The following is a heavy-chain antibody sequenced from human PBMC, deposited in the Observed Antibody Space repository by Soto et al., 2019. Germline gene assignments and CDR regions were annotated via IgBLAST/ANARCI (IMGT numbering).Heavy chain of an antibody. V-gene: IGHV4-59*01. CDR3: ARDGGYGSSSNYYYYYMDV. Sequence: SETLSLTCTVSGGSISSYYWSWIRQPPGKGLEWIGYIYYSGSTNYNPSLKSRVTISVDTSKNQFSLKLSSVTAADTAVYYCARDGGYGSSSNYYYYYMDVWGKGTTVTVSS. J-gene: IGHJ6*03. CDR1: GGSISSYY. D-gene: IGHD6-6*01. CDR2: IYYSGST.